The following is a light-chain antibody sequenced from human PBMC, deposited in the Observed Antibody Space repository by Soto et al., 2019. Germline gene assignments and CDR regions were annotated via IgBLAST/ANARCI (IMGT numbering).Light chain of an antibody. V-gene: IGLV1-44*01. CDR2: SNN. Sequence: QSVLTQPPSTSGTPGHRVNISSSGSSSNIGRNTVNWYQQRPGTAPKLLIYSNNQRASGVPDRFSGSKSGTSATLAISGLQSEDEADDYCAAWDDSLNGRSVFGTGTKGTVL. CDR1: SSNIGRNT. J-gene: IGLJ1*01. CDR3: AAWDDSLNGRSV.